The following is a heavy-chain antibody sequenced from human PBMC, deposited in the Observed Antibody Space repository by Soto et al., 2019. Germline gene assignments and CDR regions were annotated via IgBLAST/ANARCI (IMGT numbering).Heavy chain of an antibody. CDR3: ATGYCSGGSCYPGVPWFDP. CDR2: INPNSGGT. J-gene: IGHJ5*02. D-gene: IGHD2-15*01. V-gene: IGHV1-2*04. CDR1: GYTFTGYY. Sequence: ASVKVSCKASGYTFTGYYMHWARQAPGQGLEWMGWINPNSGGTNYAQKFQGWVTMTRDTSISTAYMELSRLRSDDTAVYYCATGYCSGGSCYPGVPWFDPWGQGTLVTVSS.